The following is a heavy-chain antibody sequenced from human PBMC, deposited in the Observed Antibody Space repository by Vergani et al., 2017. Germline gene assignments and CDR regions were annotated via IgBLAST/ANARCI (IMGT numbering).Heavy chain of an antibody. CDR2: IEDDGDDK. Sequence: EVQLVESGGGFVRPGESLRLSCAASGFTFSKYWMTWVRQAPGKGLEWGANIEDDGDDKNYADSVKGRFTISRDNADNSVYLQMNSLRPVDTAVYYCARDIPRGASYFDFWGRGALVIVSS. CDR3: ARDIPRGASYFDF. V-gene: IGHV3-7*01. CDR1: GFTFSKYW. D-gene: IGHD2-21*01. J-gene: IGHJ4*02.